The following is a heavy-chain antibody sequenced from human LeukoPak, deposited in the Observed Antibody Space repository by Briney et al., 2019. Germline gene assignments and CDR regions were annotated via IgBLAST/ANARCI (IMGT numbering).Heavy chain of an antibody. CDR2: IGTAGDT. Sequence: PGGSLRLSCAASGFTFSSYDMHWVRQATGKGLEWVSAIGTAGDTYYPGSVKGRFTISRENAKNSLYLQMNSLRAEDMALYYCAKDLTGSLVGAFDYWGQGTLVTVSS. CDR1: GFTFSSYD. V-gene: IGHV3-13*01. J-gene: IGHJ4*02. D-gene: IGHD1-26*01. CDR3: AKDLTGSLVGAFDY.